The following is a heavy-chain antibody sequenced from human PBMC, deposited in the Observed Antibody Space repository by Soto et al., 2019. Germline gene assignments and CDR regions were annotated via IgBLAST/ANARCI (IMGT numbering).Heavy chain of an antibody. D-gene: IGHD5-18*01. CDR1: GGSISSYY. Sequence: PSETLSLTCTVSGGSISSYYWSWIRQPPGKGLEWIGYIYYSGSTNYNPSLKSRVTISVDTSKNQFSLKLSSVTAADTAVYYCASVDTAMRYFDYWGQGTLVTVSS. CDR2: IYYSGST. J-gene: IGHJ4*02. CDR3: ASVDTAMRYFDY. V-gene: IGHV4-59*01.